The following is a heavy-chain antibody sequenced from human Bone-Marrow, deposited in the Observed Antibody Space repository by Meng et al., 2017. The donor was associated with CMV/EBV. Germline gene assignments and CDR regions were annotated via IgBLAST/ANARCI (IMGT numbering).Heavy chain of an antibody. CDR2: IRTKPASYAT. V-gene: IGHV3-73*01. CDR1: RFTFSNSV. D-gene: IGHD3-10*01. J-gene: IGHJ6*02. Sequence: GGSLRLSCAASRFTFSNSVIHWVRQPSGKGLEWVGRIRTKPASYATAYSSSVKGRFTISRDDSKNTAYLQMNGLKTEDTAVYYCSRALWFGDDGMDVWGPGTTVTVSS. CDR3: SRALWFGDDGMDV.